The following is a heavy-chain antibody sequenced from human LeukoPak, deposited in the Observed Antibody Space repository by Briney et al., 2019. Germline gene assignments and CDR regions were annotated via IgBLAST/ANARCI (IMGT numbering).Heavy chain of an antibody. CDR1: GFSFSTSD. V-gene: IGHV3-48*03. D-gene: IGHD2-21*02. CDR2: ITSSGTTI. CDR3: ARLGGDLSR. Sequence: GGSLRLSCTTSGFSFSTSDMNWVRQAPGKGLDWVSYITSSGTTIFYADSVKGRFTISRDNAKKSLYLQMNSLRAEDTAVYYCARLGGDLSRWGRETLVTVSS. J-gene: IGHJ4*02.